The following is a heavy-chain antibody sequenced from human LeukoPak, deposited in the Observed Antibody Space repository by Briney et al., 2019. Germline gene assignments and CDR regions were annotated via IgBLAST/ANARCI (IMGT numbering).Heavy chain of an antibody. Sequence: PSETLSLTCAVYGGSFSGYYWSWIRQPPGKGLEWIGEINHSGSTNYNPSLKSRVTISVDTSKNQFSLKLSSVTAADTAVYYCARVYYSSSYDYWYFDLWGRGTLVTVSS. D-gene: IGHD6-13*01. CDR2: INHSGST. CDR1: GGSFSGYY. J-gene: IGHJ2*01. V-gene: IGHV4-34*01. CDR3: ARVYYSSSYDYWYFDL.